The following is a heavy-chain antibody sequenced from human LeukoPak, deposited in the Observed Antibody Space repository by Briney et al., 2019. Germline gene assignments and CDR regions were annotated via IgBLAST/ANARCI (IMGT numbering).Heavy chain of an antibody. D-gene: IGHD2-2*01. CDR3: ARGFYCSSTSCYHYFDY. CDR2: IWYDGSNK. CDR1: GFTFSSYG. V-gene: IGHV3-33*01. J-gene: IGHJ4*02. Sequence: GGSLRLSCAASGFTFSSYGMHRVRQAPGKGLEWVAVIWYDGSNKYYADSVKGRFTISRDNSKHTLYLQMNSLRAEATAVYYCARGFYCSSTSCYHYFDYWGQGTLVTVSS.